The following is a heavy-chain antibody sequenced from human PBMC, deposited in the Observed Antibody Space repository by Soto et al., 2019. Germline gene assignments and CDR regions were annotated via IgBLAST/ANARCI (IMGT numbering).Heavy chain of an antibody. Sequence: SETLSFTCTVSGGSISSYYWSWIRQPPGKGLEWIGYIYYSGSTNYNPSLKSRVTISVDTSKNQFSLKLSSVTAADTAVYYCARSFVRYYYDSSGSGMDVWGQGTTVTVSS. CDR2: IYYSGST. CDR3: ARSFVRYYYDSSGSGMDV. D-gene: IGHD3-22*01. V-gene: IGHV4-59*01. J-gene: IGHJ6*02. CDR1: GGSISSYY.